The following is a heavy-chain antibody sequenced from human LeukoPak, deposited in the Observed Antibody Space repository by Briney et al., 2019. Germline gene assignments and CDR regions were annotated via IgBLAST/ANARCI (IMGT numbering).Heavy chain of an antibody. CDR3: ARHGLIEFRHKIGYSWWYFDL. D-gene: IGHD5-18*01. CDR1: GGSISSYY. J-gene: IGHJ2*01. V-gene: IGHV4-59*08. Sequence: SETLSLTCTVSGGSISSYYWSWIRQPPGKGLEWIGYIYYSGSTNYNPSLKSRVTISVDTSKNQFSLKLSSVTAADTAVYYCARHGLIEFRHKIGYSWWYFDLWGRGTLVTVSS. CDR2: IYYSGST.